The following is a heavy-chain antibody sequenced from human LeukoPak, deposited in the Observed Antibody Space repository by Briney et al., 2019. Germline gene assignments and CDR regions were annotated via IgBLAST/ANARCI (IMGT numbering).Heavy chain of an antibody. D-gene: IGHD6-19*01. CDR2: ISSSSYI. Sequence: GGSLRLSCAASGFTFSSYSMYWVRQAPGKGLEWVSSISSSSYIYYADSVKGRFTISRDNAKNSLYLQMNSLRAEDTAVYYCARDPSGWYFVDYWGQGTLVTVSS. J-gene: IGHJ4*02. CDR1: GFTFSSYS. CDR3: ARDPSGWYFVDY. V-gene: IGHV3-21*01.